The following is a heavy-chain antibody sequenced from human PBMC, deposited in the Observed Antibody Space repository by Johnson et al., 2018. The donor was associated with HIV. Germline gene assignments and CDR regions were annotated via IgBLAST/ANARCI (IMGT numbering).Heavy chain of an antibody. CDR1: GFTFSSYP. CDR3: ARGGGCGGDCYSGYDAFDI. J-gene: IGHJ3*02. V-gene: IGHV3-30*04. Sequence: QVQLVESGGGLVKPGGSLRLSCAASGFTFSSYPMHWVRQAPGKGLEWVAVISSDGSKKYSVDSVKGRFTISRDTSKNTLYLQMNSLSAEDTAVYYCARGGGCGGDCYSGYDAFDIWGQGTKVTV. CDR2: ISSDGSKK. D-gene: IGHD2-21*01.